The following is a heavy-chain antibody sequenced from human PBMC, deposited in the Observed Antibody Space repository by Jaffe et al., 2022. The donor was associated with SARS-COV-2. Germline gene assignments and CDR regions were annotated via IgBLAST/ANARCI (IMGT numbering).Heavy chain of an antibody. J-gene: IGHJ4*02. CDR3: VRVGTVTTNRIPDY. CDR1: GFTFSDYY. V-gene: IGHV3-11*06. D-gene: IGHD4-17*01. Sequence: QVQLVESGGGSVKPGGSLRLSCVASGFTFSDYYMGWVRQAPGMGLEWIAYLGTTGTYTRYVDSMKGQFTISRDNAKNTLFLQMSSLRVEDTAFYYCVRVGTVTTNRIPDYWGQGTLVTVSS. CDR2: LGTTGTYT.